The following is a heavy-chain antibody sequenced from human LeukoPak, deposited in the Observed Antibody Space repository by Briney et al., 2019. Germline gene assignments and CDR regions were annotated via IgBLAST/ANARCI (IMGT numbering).Heavy chain of an antibody. D-gene: IGHD3-22*01. CDR2: ISGSGETT. CDR1: GFTFSNYG. Sequence: GGFLRLSCAASGFTFSNYGMTWLRQTPAKGLEWVSAISGSGETTYYSDSVKGRFTISRDNSKNTLFLQMNSLRVEDAAMYYCAKTDGYFDQWGQGTLVAVSS. CDR3: AKTDGYFDQ. V-gene: IGHV3-23*01. J-gene: IGHJ4*02.